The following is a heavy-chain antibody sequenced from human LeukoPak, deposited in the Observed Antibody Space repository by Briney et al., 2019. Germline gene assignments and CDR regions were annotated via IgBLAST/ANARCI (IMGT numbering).Heavy chain of an antibody. D-gene: IGHD2-15*01. CDR1: GFTVSSSY. CDR3: TRDLNSGGSW. V-gene: IGHV3-53*01. J-gene: IGHJ4*02. Sequence: PPGGSLKLSCAASGFTVSSSYMSWVRQTPGTGLEWVSVIHSGGNTYYADSVKGRFTISRDNSKNILYLQMNRLRAEDTAVYYCTRDLNSGGSWWGQGTLVTVSS. CDR2: IHSGGNT.